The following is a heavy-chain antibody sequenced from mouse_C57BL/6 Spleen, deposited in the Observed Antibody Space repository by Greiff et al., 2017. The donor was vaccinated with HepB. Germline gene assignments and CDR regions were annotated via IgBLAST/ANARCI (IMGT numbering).Heavy chain of an antibody. Sequence: EVQGVESGAELVKPGASVKLSCTASGFNIKDYYMHWVKQRTEQGLEWIGRIDPEDGETKYAPKFQGKATIKADTSSNTAYLQLSSLTSEDTAVYYCASLWHYASSLDYWGQGTTLTVSS. D-gene: IGHD1-1*01. CDR3: ASLWHYASSLDY. CDR2: IDPEDGET. J-gene: IGHJ2*01. CDR1: GFNIKDYY. V-gene: IGHV14-2*01.